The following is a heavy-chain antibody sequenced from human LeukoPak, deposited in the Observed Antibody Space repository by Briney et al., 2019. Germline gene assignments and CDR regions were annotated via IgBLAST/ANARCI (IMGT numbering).Heavy chain of an antibody. D-gene: IGHD6-19*01. Sequence: GASVKVSCKASGYTFTGYYMHWVRQAPGQGLEWMGWMNPNSGNTGYAQKFQGRVTMTRNTSISTAYMELSSLRSEDTAVYYCARVKGSGWYEEYYYYYGMDVWGQGTTVTVSS. J-gene: IGHJ6*02. CDR3: ARVKGSGWYEEYYYYYGMDV. CDR2: MNPNSGNT. V-gene: IGHV1-8*02. CDR1: GYTFTGYY.